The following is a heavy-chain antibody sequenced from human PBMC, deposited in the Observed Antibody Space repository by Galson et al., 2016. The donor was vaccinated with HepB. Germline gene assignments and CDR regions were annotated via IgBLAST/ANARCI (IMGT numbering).Heavy chain of an antibody. V-gene: IGHV3-23*01. CDR2: ISVTGTT. D-gene: IGHD2-8*01. CDR3: AKDCTKMVVEAAFDI. J-gene: IGHJ3*02. Sequence: SLRLSCAASGFTFSTYAMSWVRQAPGKGLQWVSGISVTGTTYYSDSVRGRFTISRDSSKNTLYLQMNSLRAEDTALYYCAKDCTKMVVEAAFDIWGQGIMVTVSS. CDR1: GFTFSTYA.